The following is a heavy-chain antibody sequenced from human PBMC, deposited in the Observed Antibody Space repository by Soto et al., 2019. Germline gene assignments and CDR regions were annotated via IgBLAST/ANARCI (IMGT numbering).Heavy chain of an antibody. CDR2: ISYDGSNK. V-gene: IGHV3-30*18. D-gene: IGHD6-6*01. Sequence: PGGSLRLSCAASGFTFSSYGMHWVRQAPGKGLEWVAVISYDGSNKYYADSVKGRFTISRDNSKNTLYLQMNSLRAEDTAVYYCAKDLYSSSPGGFDYWGQGTLVTVSS. CDR1: GFTFSSYG. J-gene: IGHJ4*02. CDR3: AKDLYSSSPGGFDY.